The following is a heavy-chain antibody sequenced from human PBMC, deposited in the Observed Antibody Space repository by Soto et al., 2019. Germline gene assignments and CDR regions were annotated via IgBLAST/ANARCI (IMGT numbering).Heavy chain of an antibody. CDR3: ARGGAVAGTLNFYYYYGMDV. CDR2: INPNGGGT. J-gene: IGHJ6*02. Sequence: ASVKVSCKASGYTFTGYYMHWVRQAPGQGLEWMGWINPNGGGTNYAQKFQGWVTMTRDTSISTAYMELSRLRSDDTAVYYCARGGAVAGTLNFYYYYGMDVWGQGTTVTVSS. CDR1: GYTFTGYY. V-gene: IGHV1-2*04. D-gene: IGHD6-19*01.